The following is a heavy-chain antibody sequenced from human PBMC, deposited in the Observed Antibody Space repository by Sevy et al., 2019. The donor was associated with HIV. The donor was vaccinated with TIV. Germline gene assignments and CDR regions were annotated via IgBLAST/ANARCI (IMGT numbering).Heavy chain of an antibody. D-gene: IGHD2-8*01. Sequence: SETLSLTCTVSGGSVSSGSYYWSWIRQPPGKGLEWIGYIYYSGSTNYNPSLKSRVTISVDTSKNQFSLKLSSVTAADTAVYYSASIERYCTNGVCSHFDYWGQGTLVTVSS. CDR3: ASIERYCTNGVCSHFDY. CDR1: GGSVSSGSYY. V-gene: IGHV4-61*01. J-gene: IGHJ4*02. CDR2: IYYSGST.